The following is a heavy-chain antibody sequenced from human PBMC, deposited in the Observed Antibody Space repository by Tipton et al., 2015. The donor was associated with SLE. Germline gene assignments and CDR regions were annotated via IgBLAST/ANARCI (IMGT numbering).Heavy chain of an antibody. D-gene: IGHD4/OR15-4a*01. CDR1: GGTFSSYA. CDR2: IIPILGIV. V-gene: IGHV1-69*05. CDR3: AGAQSGLRYFQH. Sequence: QSGPEVKKPGSSVKVSCKASGGTFSSYAISWVRQAPGQGLEWMGGIIPILGIVNYAQKFQGRVTITTDESTSTAYMELSSLRSEDTAVYYCAGAQSGLRYFQHWGRGTLVTVSS. J-gene: IGHJ1*01.